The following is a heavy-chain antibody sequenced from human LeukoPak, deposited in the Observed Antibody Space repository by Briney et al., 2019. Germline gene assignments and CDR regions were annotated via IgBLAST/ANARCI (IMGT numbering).Heavy chain of an antibody. CDR3: AKDMEVAGTWGGFFDY. CDR1: GFTFDDYA. Sequence: PGGSLRLSCAASGFTFDDYAMHWVRKAPGKGLDWVSGISWNSGSIGYADSVKGRFTISRDNAKNSLYLQMNSLRAEDTDLSYCAKDMEVAGTWGGFFDYWGQGTLVTVSS. J-gene: IGHJ4*02. CDR2: ISWNSGSI. D-gene: IGHD6-19*01. V-gene: IGHV3-9*01.